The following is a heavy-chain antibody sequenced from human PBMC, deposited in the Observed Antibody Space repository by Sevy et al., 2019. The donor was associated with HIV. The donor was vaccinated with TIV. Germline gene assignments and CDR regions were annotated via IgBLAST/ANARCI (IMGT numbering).Heavy chain of an antibody. J-gene: IGHJ6*02. CDR2: ISSSSSYI. D-gene: IGHD6-19*01. CDR3: ARDRTIAVAGMDV. CDR1: GFTFSSYS. Sequence: GGCLRLYCAASGFTFSSYSMNWVRQAPGKGLECVSSISSSSSYIYYADSVKGRFTISRDNAKNSLYLQMNSLRAEDTAVYYCARDRTIAVAGMDVWGQGITVTVSS. V-gene: IGHV3-21*01.